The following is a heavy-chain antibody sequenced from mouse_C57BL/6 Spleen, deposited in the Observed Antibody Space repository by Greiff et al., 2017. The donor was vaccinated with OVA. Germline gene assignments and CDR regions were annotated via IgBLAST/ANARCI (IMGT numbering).Heavy chain of an antibody. V-gene: IGHV1-55*01. Sequence: VQLQQPGAELVKPGASVKMSCKASGYTFTSYWITWGKQRPGQGLEWIGDIYPGSGSTNYNEKFKSKATLTVDTSSSTAYMQLSSLTSEDSAVYYCARGNYSNYEGDAMDYWGQGTSVTVSS. D-gene: IGHD2-5*01. J-gene: IGHJ4*01. CDR1: GYTFTSYW. CDR2: IYPGSGST. CDR3: ARGNYSNYEGDAMDY.